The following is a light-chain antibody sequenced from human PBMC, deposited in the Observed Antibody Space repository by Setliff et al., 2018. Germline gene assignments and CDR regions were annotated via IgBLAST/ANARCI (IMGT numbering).Light chain of an antibody. V-gene: IGLV1-44*01. Sequence: QSVLTQPPSASGTPGQRVTISCSGGSSNIGSNTVNWYQQLPGTAPKLLMHSNNQRPSGVPDRFSGPKSGTSASLASSGLQSEDEADYYCAAWDAKLSAYVFGIGTKV. CDR2: SNN. J-gene: IGLJ1*01. CDR1: SSNIGSNT. CDR3: AAWDAKLSAYV.